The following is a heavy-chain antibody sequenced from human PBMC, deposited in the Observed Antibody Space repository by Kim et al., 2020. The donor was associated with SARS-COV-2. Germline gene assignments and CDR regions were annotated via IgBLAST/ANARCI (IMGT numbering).Heavy chain of an antibody. Sequence: SSTNYADSVKGRFTISRDNAKNTLYLQMNSLRAEDTAVYYCARTNYYFDYWGQETLVTVSS. V-gene: IGHV3-74*01. D-gene: IGHD1-1*01. CDR3: ARTNYYFDY. J-gene: IGHJ4*02. CDR2: SST.